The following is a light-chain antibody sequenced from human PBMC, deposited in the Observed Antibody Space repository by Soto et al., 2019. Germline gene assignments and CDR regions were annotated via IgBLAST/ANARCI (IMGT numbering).Light chain of an antibody. CDR1: QSVSSN. CDR2: GAS. V-gene: IGKV3-15*01. Sequence: EIVMTQSPATLSVSPGERATLSCRASQSVSSNLAWYQQKPGQAPRLLIYGASTRATGIPARFSGSGSGTEFTRTISSLQSEDFAVYYWQQYNNWPPGTFGPGTKVDIK. J-gene: IGKJ3*01. CDR3: QQYNNWPPGT.